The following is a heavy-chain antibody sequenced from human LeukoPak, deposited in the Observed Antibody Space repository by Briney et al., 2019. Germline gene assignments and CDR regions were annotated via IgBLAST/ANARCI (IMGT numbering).Heavy chain of an antibody. CDR2: ISGSGGST. V-gene: IGHV3-23*01. J-gene: IGHJ6*02. CDR3: AKGQRSSGYYFGYYYYGMDV. D-gene: IGHD3-22*01. Sequence: GGSLRLSCAVSGFTFSSYAMGWVRQAPRRGLEWVSAISGSGGSTYYADSVKGRFTISRDNSKNTLYLQMNSLRAEDTAVYYCAKGQRSSGYYFGYYYYGMDVWGQGTTVTVAS. CDR1: GFTFSSYA.